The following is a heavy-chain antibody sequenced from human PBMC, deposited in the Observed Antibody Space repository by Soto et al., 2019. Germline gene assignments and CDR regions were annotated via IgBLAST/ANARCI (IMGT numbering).Heavy chain of an antibody. V-gene: IGHV3-23*01. Sequence: EVQLLESGGGLVQPGGSLRLSCAASGFTFSSYAMSWVRQAPGKGLEWVSAISGSGGSTYYADSVKGRFAISRDNSKNTLYLQMNSLRAEDTAVYYCAKGPSGHYYYYMDVWGKGTTVTVSS. CDR3: AKGPSGHYYYYMDV. J-gene: IGHJ6*03. CDR2: ISGSGGST. D-gene: IGHD3-10*01. CDR1: GFTFSSYA.